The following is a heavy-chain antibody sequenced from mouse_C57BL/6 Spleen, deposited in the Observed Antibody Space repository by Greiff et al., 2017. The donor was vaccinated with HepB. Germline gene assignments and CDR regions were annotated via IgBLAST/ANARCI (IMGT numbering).Heavy chain of an antibody. CDR2: ISSGGDYI. J-gene: IGHJ2*01. CDR1: GFTFSSYA. V-gene: IGHV5-9-1*02. CDR3: TREGGYGNYGGYFDY. Sequence: EVKLEESGEGLVKPGGSLKLSCAASGFTFSSYAMSWVRQTPEKRLEWVAYISSGGDYIYYADTVKGRFTISRDNARNTLYLRMSSLKSEDTAMYYCTREGGYGNYGGYFDYWGQGTTLTVSS. D-gene: IGHD2-1*01.